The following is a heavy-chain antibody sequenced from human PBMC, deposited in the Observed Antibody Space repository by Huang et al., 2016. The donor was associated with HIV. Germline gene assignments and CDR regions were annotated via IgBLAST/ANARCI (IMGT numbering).Heavy chain of an antibody. J-gene: IGHJ4*02. V-gene: IGHV4-61*09. Sequence: VQLQESGPGLVKPSQTLSLTCNVSGASIASGSYFWNCIRQPAGGGLEWIGHIYTSGSTDYNPSLKRRVAVSSDTSKNQFALSLRSVTAADTAVYFCARGRVTSSGVVQSYDYWGQGSLVTVSS. CDR3: ARGRVTSSGVVQSYDY. CDR1: GASIASGSYF. CDR2: IYTSGST. D-gene: IGHD3-3*01.